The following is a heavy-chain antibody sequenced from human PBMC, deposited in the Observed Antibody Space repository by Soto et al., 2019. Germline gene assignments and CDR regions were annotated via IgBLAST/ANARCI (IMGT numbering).Heavy chain of an antibody. CDR2: ISAYNGNT. CDR3: ARNVHGSSGNYYYYGMDV. J-gene: IGHJ6*02. D-gene: IGHD3-10*01. CDR1: GYTFTSYG. V-gene: IGHV1-18*01. Sequence: QFQLVQSGAEVKKPGASVKVSCKASGYTFTSYGISWVRRALGQGLEWMGGISAYNGNTNYAQKLQGRVTMTTDTSTSTAYMELRSLRSDDTAVYYCARNVHGSSGNYYYYGMDVWGQGTTVTVSS.